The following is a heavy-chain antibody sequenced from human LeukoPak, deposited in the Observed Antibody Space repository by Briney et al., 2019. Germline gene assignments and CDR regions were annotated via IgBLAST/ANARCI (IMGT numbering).Heavy chain of an antibody. J-gene: IGHJ4*02. V-gene: IGHV3-30*18. CDR3: AKDDKMTSVTPNYFDY. D-gene: IGHD4-17*01. CDR1: GFTFPNYG. Sequence: GGSLRLSCAASGFTFPNYGMHWVRQAPGKGLEWVAFISYDGTNKYYADSVKGRFTISRDNSKNTLFLQMNSLRAEDTAVYYCAKDDKMTSVTPNYFDYWGQGTLVTVSS. CDR2: ISYDGTNK.